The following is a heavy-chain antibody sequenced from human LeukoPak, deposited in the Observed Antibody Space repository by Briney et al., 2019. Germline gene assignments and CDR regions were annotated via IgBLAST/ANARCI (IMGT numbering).Heavy chain of an antibody. D-gene: IGHD3-22*01. V-gene: IGHV3-64*01. CDR3: AKVMIVVVGRGKAPYYFDY. CDR2: ISSNGGST. CDR1: GFTFSSYA. Sequence: GGSLRLSCAPSGFTFSSYAMHWVRQAPGKGLEYVSSISSNGGSTYYANSVKGRFTISRDNSKNTLYLQMNSLRAEDTAVYYCAKVMIVVVGRGKAPYYFDYWGQGTLVTVSS. J-gene: IGHJ4*02.